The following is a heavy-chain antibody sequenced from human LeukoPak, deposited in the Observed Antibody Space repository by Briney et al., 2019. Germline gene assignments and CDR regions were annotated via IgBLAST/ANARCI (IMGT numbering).Heavy chain of an antibody. D-gene: IGHD1-1*01. CDR3: ARSESLLERLYYYGMDV. Sequence: SVKVSCKASGGTFSSYAISWVRQAPGQGLEWMGGIIPIFGTANYAQKFQGRVTITADESTSTAYMELSSLRSEDTAVYYCARSESLLERLYYYGMDVWGQGTTVTVSS. J-gene: IGHJ6*02. V-gene: IGHV1-69*01. CDR1: GGTFSSYA. CDR2: IIPIFGTA.